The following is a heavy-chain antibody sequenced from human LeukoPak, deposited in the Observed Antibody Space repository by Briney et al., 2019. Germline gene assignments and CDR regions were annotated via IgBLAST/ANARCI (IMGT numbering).Heavy chain of an antibody. CDR2: INPNSGGT. V-gene: IGHV1-2*04. CDR1: GYTFTGYY. D-gene: IGHD3-22*01. CDR3: ARGQIAGYYYYGMDV. J-gene: IGHJ6*02. Sequence: ASVKVSCKASGYTFTGYYMHWVRQAPGQGLEWMGWINPNSGGTNYAQKFQGWVTMTRDTSISTAYMELSRLRSDDTAVYYCARGQIAGYYYYGMDVWGQGTTVTVSS.